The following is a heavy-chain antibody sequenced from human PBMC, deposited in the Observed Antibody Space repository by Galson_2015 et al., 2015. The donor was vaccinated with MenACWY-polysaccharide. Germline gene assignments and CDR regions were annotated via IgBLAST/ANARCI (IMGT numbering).Heavy chain of an antibody. V-gene: IGHV4-59*01. CDR1: GDSISSSF. J-gene: IGHJ4*02. Sequence: LSLTCTVSGDSISSSFWNWFRQPPGKGLEWVGWIYYSGSTRYTPSLESRVTISLDASKNQFSLRLSSVTAADTAVYYCARAPRPDKTFGYFDCWGQGTLVTVST. D-gene: IGHD3-16*01. CDR3: ARAPRPDKTFGYFDC. CDR2: IYYSGST.